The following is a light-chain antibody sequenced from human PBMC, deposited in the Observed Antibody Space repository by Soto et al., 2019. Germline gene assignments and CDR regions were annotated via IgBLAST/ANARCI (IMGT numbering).Light chain of an antibody. Sequence: QSVLTQPASVSGSPGQSVTISCTGTSSDVGGYNYVSWYQQHPGKAPKLMIYDVSNRPSGVSNRFSGSKSGNTASLTISGLQAEDEADYYFSSYASSSTLEFFVTGTRSLS. CDR1: SSDVGGYNY. CDR2: DVS. J-gene: IGLJ1*01. V-gene: IGLV2-14*01. CDR3: SSYASSSTLEF.